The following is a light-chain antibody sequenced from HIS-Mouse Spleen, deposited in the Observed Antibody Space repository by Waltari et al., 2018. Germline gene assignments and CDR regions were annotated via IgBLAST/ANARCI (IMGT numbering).Light chain of an antibody. J-gene: IGKJ2*01. CDR3: QQLNSYPYT. CDR2: AAS. V-gene: IGKV1-9*01. Sequence: IQLPQFPPFLSASLGTRVTIPGRASQGISSYLPWYQQKPGKAPKLLIYAASTLQSGVPSRFSGSGSGTEFTLTISSLQPEDFATYYCQQLNSYPYTFGQGTKLEIK. CDR1: QGISSY.